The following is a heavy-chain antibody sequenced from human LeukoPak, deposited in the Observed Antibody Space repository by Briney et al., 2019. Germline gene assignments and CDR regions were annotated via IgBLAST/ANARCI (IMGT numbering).Heavy chain of an antibody. CDR2: IRYDGSNK. CDR1: GFTFSSYG. CDR3: AKESESYNYGYFYYFDY. V-gene: IGHV3-30*02. J-gene: IGHJ4*02. Sequence: PGGSLRLSCAASGFTFSSYGMHWVRQAPGKGLEWVAFIRYDGSNKYYADSVKGRFTISRNNSKNTLYLQMNSLRAEDTAVYYCAKESESYNYGYFYYFDYWGQGTLVTVSS. D-gene: IGHD5-18*01.